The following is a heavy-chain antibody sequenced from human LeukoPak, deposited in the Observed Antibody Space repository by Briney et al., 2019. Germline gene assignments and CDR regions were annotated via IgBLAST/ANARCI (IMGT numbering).Heavy chain of an antibody. V-gene: IGHV4-38-2*02. CDR3: ARESGSYTFDY. J-gene: IGHJ4*02. Sequence: PSETLSLTCTVSGYSFSSGYYWGWIRQPPGKGLEWIGSIYHSGSTYYNPSLKSRVTISVDTSKNQFSLKLSSVTAADTAVYYCARESGSYTFDYWGQGTLVTVSS. CDR2: IYHSGST. CDR1: GYSFSSGYY. D-gene: IGHD1-26*01.